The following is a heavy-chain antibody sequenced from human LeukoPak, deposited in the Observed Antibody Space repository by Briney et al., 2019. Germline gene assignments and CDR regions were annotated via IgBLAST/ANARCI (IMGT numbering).Heavy chain of an antibody. CDR2: TYYSGST. CDR3: ARVPQKRGLRGAWFDP. V-gene: IGHV4-59*01. CDR1: GGSISSYY. J-gene: IGHJ5*02. D-gene: IGHD5/OR15-5a*01. Sequence: KSSETLSLTCTVSGGSISSYYWSWIRQPPGKGLEWIGYTYYSGSTNYNPSLKSRVTISVDTSKNQFSLKLSSVTAADTAVYYCARVPQKRGLRGAWFDPWGQGTLVTVSS.